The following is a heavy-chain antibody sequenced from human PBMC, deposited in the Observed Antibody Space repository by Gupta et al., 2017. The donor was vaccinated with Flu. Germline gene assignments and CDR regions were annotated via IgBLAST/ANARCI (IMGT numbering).Heavy chain of an antibody. CDR1: VG. J-gene: IGHJ3*01. D-gene: IGHD6-6*01. V-gene: IGHV2-5*02. CDR2: IYWDDDK. CDR3: AHSSSIAGRDYLDAFDL. Sequence: VGVAWIRQPPGKALGWLAIIYWDDDKRYSPSRKSRLTITKDTSKNQVVLRMTNMEPVDTATYYCAHSSSIAGRDYLDAFDLWGLGTVVTVSS.